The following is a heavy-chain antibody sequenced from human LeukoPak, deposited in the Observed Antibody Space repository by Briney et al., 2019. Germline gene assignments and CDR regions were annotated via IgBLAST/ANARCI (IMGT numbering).Heavy chain of an antibody. D-gene: IGHD6-13*01. CDR3: AKGEIRGDSLSSSRSN. J-gene: IGHJ4*02. CDR1: GGSISSSSYY. V-gene: IGHV4-39*01. CDR2: IYYSGST. Sequence: SETLSLTCTVSGGSISSSSYYWGWIRQPPGKGLEWIGSIYYSGSTYYNPSLKSRVTISVDTSKNQFSLKLSSVTAADTAVYYCAKGEIRGDSLSSSRSNWGQGTLVTVSS.